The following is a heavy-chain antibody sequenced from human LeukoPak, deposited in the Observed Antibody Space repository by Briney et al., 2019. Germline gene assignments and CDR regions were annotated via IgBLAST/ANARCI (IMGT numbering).Heavy chain of an antibody. J-gene: IGHJ3*02. V-gene: IGHV3-33*01. CDR2: IWYDGSNK. Sequence: AGSLRLSCAASGFTFSSYGMHWVRQAPGKGLGWVAVIWYDGSNKYYADSVKGRFTISRDNSKNTLYLQMNSLRAEDTAVYYCARDLGSSRKAFDIWGQGTMVTVSS. D-gene: IGHD6-13*01. CDR1: GFTFSSYG. CDR3: ARDLGSSRKAFDI.